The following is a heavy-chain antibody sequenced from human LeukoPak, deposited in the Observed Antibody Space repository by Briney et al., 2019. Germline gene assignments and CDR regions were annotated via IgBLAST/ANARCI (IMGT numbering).Heavy chain of an antibody. Sequence: SETLSLTCTVSGVSINTYYWSWIRQPPGKGLQWIAYLYYSGTNNFNPSLNSRLTISVDTSKNQFSLKLSSVTAADTAVYFCARSGSKPSGGAFDLWGQGTMVTVSS. V-gene: IGHV4-59*08. CDR1: GVSINTYY. J-gene: IGHJ3*01. CDR2: LYYSGTN. CDR3: ARSGSKPSGGAFDL. D-gene: IGHD1-26*01.